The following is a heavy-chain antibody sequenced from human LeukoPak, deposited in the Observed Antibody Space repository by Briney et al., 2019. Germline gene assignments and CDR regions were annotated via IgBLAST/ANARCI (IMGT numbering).Heavy chain of an antibody. CDR2: IYSGGST. CDR3: ARLSDSSGYLGDFDY. J-gene: IGHJ4*02. D-gene: IGHD3-22*01. CDR1: GFTVSSNY. V-gene: IGHV3-53*01. Sequence: GGSLRLSCAASGFTVSSNYMSWVRQAPGKGLEWVSVIYSGGSTYYADSVEGRFTISRDNSKNTLYLQMNSLRAEDTAVYYCARLSDSSGYLGDFDYWGQGTLVTVSS.